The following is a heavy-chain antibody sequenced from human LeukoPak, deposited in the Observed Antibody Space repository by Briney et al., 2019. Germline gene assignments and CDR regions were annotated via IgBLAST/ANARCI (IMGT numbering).Heavy chain of an antibody. Sequence: SETLSLTCTVSGGSISSSTYYWGWIRQPPGKGLEWIGSIYHSGSTYYNPSLKSRVTISVDTSKNQFSLKLNSVTAADTAVYYCARGQTSVVTAIPYYFDYWGRGTLVTVSS. CDR1: GGSISSSTYY. CDR2: IYHSGST. D-gene: IGHD2-21*02. CDR3: ARGQTSVVTAIPYYFDY. V-gene: IGHV4-39*07. J-gene: IGHJ4*02.